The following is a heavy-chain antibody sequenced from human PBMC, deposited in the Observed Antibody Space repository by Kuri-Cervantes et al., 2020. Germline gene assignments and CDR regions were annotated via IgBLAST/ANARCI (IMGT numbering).Heavy chain of an antibody. V-gene: IGHV3-11*01. CDR3: ARDLGYSYELGDY. CDR1: GFTFSDYY. Sequence: GESLKISCAASGFTFSDYYMSWIRQAPGKGLEWVSYISSSGSTIYYADSVKGRFTISRDNAKNSLYLQMNSLRAEDTAVYYCARDLGYSYELGDYWGQGTLVTVSS. D-gene: IGHD5-18*01. CDR2: ISSSGSTI. J-gene: IGHJ4*02.